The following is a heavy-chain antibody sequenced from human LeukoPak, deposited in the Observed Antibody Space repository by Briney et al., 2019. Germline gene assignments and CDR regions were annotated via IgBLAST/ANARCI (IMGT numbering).Heavy chain of an antibody. V-gene: IGHV3-23*01. D-gene: IGHD6-19*01. J-gene: IGHJ4*02. CDR1: GFTFSSYA. CDR3: AEQSRGGLIAVAGSHYFDY. CDR2: ISGSGGST. Sequence: PGGSLRLSCAASGFTFSSYAMSWVRQAPGKGLEWVSAISGSGGSTYYADSVKGRFTISRDNSKNTLYLQMNSLRAEDTAVYYCAEQSRGGLIAVAGSHYFDYWGQGTLVTVSS.